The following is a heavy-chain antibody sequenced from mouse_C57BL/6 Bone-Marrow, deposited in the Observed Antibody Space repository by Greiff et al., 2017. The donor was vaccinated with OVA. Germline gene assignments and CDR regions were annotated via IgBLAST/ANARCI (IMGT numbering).Heavy chain of an antibody. CDR2: ISYSGST. CDR3: ARGETGTGYAMDY. Sequence: EVKLLESGPGMVKPSQSLSLTCTVTGYSITSGYDWHWIRHFPGNKLEWMGYISYSGSTNYNPSLKSRISITHDTSKNHFFLKLNSLTTEDTATYDCARGETGTGYAMDYWGQGTSVTVSS. J-gene: IGHJ4*01. CDR1: GYSITSGYD. V-gene: IGHV3-1*01. D-gene: IGHD4-1*01.